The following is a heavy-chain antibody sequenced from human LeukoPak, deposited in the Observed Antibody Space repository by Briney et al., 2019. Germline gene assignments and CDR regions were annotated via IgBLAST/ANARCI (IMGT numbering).Heavy chain of an antibody. CDR2: IYTSGST. CDR1: GGSISSYY. Sequence: PSETLSLTCTVSGGSISSYYWSWIRQPAGKGLEWIGRIYTSGSTNYNPSLKSRVTMSVDTSKNQFSLKLSSVTAADTAVYYCAREGMITFGGVIADRFDYWGQGTLVTVSS. D-gene: IGHD3-16*02. J-gene: IGHJ4*02. CDR3: AREGMITFGGVIADRFDY. V-gene: IGHV4-4*07.